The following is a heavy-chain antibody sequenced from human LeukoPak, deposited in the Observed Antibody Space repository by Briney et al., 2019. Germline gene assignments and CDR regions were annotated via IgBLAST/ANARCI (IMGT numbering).Heavy chain of an antibody. D-gene: IGHD1-1*01. CDR3: AREIPTTY. CDR2: ISGDGSTT. CDR1: GFTFSSYW. Sequence: GGSLRLSCAASGFTFSSYWMSWVRQAPGKGLVWVSRISGDGSTTAYADSVKGRFTISRDNAKNTLYLQMNSLRTEDTAIYYCAREIPTTYWGQGTQVTVSS. J-gene: IGHJ4*02. V-gene: IGHV3-74*01.